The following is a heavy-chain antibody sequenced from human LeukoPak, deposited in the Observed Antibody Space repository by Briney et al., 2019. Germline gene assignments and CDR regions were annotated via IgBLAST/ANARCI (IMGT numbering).Heavy chain of an antibody. CDR1: GYTFTSYY. CDR2: INPSGGST. CDR3: ARAAWFGESNFDY. D-gene: IGHD3-10*01. J-gene: IGHJ4*02. Sequence: ASVKVSCKASGYTFTSYYMHWVRQAPGQGLEWMGIINPSGGSTSYAQKFQGRVTMTRNTSISTAYMEQSSLRSEDTAVYYCARAAWFGESNFDYWGRGTLVTVSS. V-gene: IGHV1-46*01.